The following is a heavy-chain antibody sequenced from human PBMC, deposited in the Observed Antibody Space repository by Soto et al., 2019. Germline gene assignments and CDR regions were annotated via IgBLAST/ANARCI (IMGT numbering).Heavy chain of an antibody. CDR1: GYTFTNYG. CDR2: NSAYNGNT. CDR3: ARGVGSGSYYNQYNWFDP. J-gene: IGHJ5*02. D-gene: IGHD3-10*01. Sequence: ASVKVSCKASGYTFTNYGISWVRQAPGQGLEWMGWNSAYNGNTKYAQKLQGRVTMTTDTSTSTSYMELRSLRSDDTAVYYCARGVGSGSYYNQYNWFDPWGQGTLVTVSS. V-gene: IGHV1-18*01.